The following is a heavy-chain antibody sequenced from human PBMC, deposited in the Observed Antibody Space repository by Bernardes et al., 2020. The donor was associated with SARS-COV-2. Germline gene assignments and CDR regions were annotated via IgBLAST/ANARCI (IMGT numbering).Heavy chain of an antibody. CDR2: VSPYNANT. CDR1: GYSFAKFG. Sequence: ASMKVSCKASGYSFAKFGIGWVRQAPGQGLEWLGWVSPYNANTHFAQKVQGRVTMTTDTSTSTAYMELRSLRSDDTAMYYCARDPTWAAMGEVATIEGKTVFFDYWGQGTLVTVSS. V-gene: IGHV1-18*01. D-gene: IGHD5-12*01. J-gene: IGHJ4*02. CDR3: ARDPTWAAMGEVATIEGKTVFFDY.